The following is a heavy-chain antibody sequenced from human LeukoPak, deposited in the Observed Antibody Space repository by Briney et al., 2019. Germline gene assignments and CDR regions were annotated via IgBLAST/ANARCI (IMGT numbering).Heavy chain of an antibody. V-gene: IGHV1-2*02. Sequence: ASVKVSCKASGYTLTDYYMHWVRQAPGQGLELMGWINPNSGDTNYAQKFQGRVTMTRDTSISTAYMELSRLTSDDTAVYYCARDWRGSYFPDFWGQGTLVTVSS. CDR1: GYTLTDYY. J-gene: IGHJ4*02. CDR2: INPNSGDT. CDR3: ARDWRGSYFPDF. D-gene: IGHD1-26*01.